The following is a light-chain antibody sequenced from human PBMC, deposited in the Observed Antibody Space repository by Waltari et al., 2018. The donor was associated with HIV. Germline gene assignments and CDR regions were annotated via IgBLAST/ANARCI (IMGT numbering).Light chain of an antibody. V-gene: IGLV1-40*01. Sequence: QSVLAQPPSVSGAPGPRVAISCTGTSSNIGLGYDVHWSQQLPGTTPRLLSYDNTNRPSGVPDRFSGSRSGTSASLAITGLQAEDEGDYFCQSYDSSLSGRVFGGGTKLTVL. CDR3: QSYDSSLSGRV. CDR2: DNT. CDR1: SSNIGLGYD. J-gene: IGLJ3*02.